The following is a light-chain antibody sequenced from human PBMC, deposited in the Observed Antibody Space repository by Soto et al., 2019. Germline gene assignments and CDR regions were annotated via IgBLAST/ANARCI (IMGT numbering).Light chain of an antibody. CDR2: LAS. CDR3: HQRQSWPRT. V-gene: IGKV3-11*01. Sequence: EIVLTQSPATLSSFPWDRVTLSCRARQAVNTRLAWYQHKPGQAPRLLIYLASNRAAGVPARFSGSGSGTDFTLTISDVEPEDFAVYYCHQRQSWPRTFGQGTKVDI. J-gene: IGKJ1*01. CDR1: QAVNTR.